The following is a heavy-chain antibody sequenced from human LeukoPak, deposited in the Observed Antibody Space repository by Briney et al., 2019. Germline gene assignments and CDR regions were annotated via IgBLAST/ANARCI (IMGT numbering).Heavy chain of an antibody. Sequence: SETLSLTCAVYGGSFSGYYWSWIRQPPGKGLEWIGEINHSGSTNYNPSLKSRVPISVDTSKNQFSLKLGSVTAADTAVYYCARKRRYSYASTPFDYWGQGTLVTVSS. CDR2: INHSGST. CDR3: ARKRRYSYASTPFDY. J-gene: IGHJ4*02. V-gene: IGHV4-34*01. CDR1: GGSFSGYY. D-gene: IGHD5-18*01.